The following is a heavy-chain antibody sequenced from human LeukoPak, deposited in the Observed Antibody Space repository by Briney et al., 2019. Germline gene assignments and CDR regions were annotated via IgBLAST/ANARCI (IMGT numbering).Heavy chain of an antibody. CDR3: ARDRPYYYDSSGYYQDFDC. CDR1: GDTFSSYA. Sequence: ASVKVSCKASGDTFSSYAISWVRQAPGQGLEWMGGIIPIFGTANYAQKLQGRVTMTTDTSTSTAYMELRSLRSDDTAVYYCARDRPYYYDSSGYYQDFDCWGQGILVTVSS. D-gene: IGHD3-22*01. CDR2: IIPIFGTA. V-gene: IGHV1-69*05. J-gene: IGHJ4*02.